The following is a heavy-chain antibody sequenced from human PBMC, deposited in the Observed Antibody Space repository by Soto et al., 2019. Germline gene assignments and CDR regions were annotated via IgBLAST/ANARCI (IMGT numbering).Heavy chain of an antibody. J-gene: IGHJ6*02. CDR1: GFTFSSYA. Sequence: EVQLLESGGGLVQPGGSLRRSCAASGFTFSSYAMSWVRQAPGKGLEWVSAISGSGGSTYYADSVKGRFTISRDNSKNTRYLQMNSLRAEDTAVYYCAKEGNGVCYLVECYYYYGIDVWGQGTTVTVSS. V-gene: IGHV3-23*01. CDR3: AKEGNGVCYLVECYYYYGIDV. CDR2: ISGSGGST. D-gene: IGHD2-8*01.